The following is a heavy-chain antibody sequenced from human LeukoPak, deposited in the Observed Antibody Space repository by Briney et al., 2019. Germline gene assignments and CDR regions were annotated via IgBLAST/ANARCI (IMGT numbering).Heavy chain of an antibody. D-gene: IGHD3-10*01. CDR3: ASPVSLWFGELLSPLDP. V-gene: IGHV3-30-3*01. J-gene: IGHJ5*02. CDR2: ISYDGSNK. CDR1: GFTFSSYA. Sequence: GGSLRLSCAASGFTFSSYAMHWVRQAPGKGLEWVAVISYDGSNKYYADSVKGRFTISRDNSKNTLYLQMNSLRAEDTAVYYCASPVSLWFGELLSPLDPWGQGTLVTVSS.